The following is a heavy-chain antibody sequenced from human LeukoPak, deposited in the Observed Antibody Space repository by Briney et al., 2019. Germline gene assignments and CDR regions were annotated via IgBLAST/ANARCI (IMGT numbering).Heavy chain of an antibody. CDR3: ARVPGYSSSPGY. V-gene: IGHV3-48*01. Sequence: GGSLRLSCAASGFIFSSYSMNWVRQAPGKGLEWVSYISSSSSTIYYADSVKGRFTISRDNAKNSLYLQMNSLRVEDTAVFYCARVPGYSSSPGYWGQGTLVTVSS. D-gene: IGHD6-13*01. J-gene: IGHJ4*02. CDR1: GFIFSSYS. CDR2: ISSSSSTI.